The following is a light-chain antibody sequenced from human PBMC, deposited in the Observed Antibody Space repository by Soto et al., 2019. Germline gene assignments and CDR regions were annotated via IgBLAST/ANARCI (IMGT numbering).Light chain of an antibody. CDR2: GAS. J-gene: IGKJ2*01. Sequence: EIVLTQSPGTLSLSPGERATLSCRASQSVSSTYLAWYQHKPGQAPRLLIYGASSRATGIPDRFSGSGAGTDFTLTISRPDPESFAVYYCQQYGSSPYNFGQGTKLEIK. V-gene: IGKV3-20*01. CDR1: QSVSSTY. CDR3: QQYGSSPYN.